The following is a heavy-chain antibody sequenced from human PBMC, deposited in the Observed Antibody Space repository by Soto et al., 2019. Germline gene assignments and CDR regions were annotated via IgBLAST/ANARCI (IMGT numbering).Heavy chain of an antibody. J-gene: IGHJ4*01. CDR1: GFTFTNAW. D-gene: IGHD3-22*01. CDR3: TTDSYSTIIIVRFDY. CDR2: IKSKTDGGTT. V-gene: IGHV3-15*07. Sequence: EVQLVESGGGLVKPGGSLRLSCAASGFTFTNAWINWVRQAPGKGLEWVGRIKSKTDGGTTDYAEPVKGRFAISRDDSNNMVYLQINSLKIEDTAVYYCTTDSYSTIIIVRFDYWGRGTLVTFSS.